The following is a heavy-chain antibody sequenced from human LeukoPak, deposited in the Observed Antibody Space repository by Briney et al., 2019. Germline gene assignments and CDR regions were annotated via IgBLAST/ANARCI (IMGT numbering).Heavy chain of an antibody. V-gene: IGHV4-59*01. J-gene: IGHJ4*02. CDR2: ITHSGGT. Sequence: PSETLSLTCTVSGVSLNRYYWSWIRQPPGKGLEWLGFITHSGGTDFDSSLGGRVTISVDTSKNQFSLRLTSMTAADTAVYFCARGRISNWGFEGTLFDAWGQGVLVTVSS. D-gene: IGHD7-27*01. CDR1: GVSLNRYY. CDR3: ARGRISNWGFEGTLFDA.